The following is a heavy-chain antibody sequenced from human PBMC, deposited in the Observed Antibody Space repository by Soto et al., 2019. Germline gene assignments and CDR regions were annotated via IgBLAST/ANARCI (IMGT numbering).Heavy chain of an antibody. V-gene: IGHV4-34*01. D-gene: IGHD2-2*01. CDR1: GGSFSGYY. Sequence: NPSETLSLTCAVYGGSFSGYYWSWIRQPPGKGLEWIGEINHSGSTNYNPSLKSRVTISVDTSKNQFSLKLSSVTAADTAVYYCAIRGPAAMVAFDYWGQGTLVTVSS. CDR2: INHSGST. J-gene: IGHJ4*02. CDR3: AIRGPAAMVAFDY.